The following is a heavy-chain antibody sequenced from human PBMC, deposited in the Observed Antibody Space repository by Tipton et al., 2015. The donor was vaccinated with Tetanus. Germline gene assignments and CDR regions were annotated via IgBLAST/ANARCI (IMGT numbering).Heavy chain of an antibody. Sequence: TLSLTCTVSGGSISSYYWSWIRQPPGKGLEWIGYIYYSGGTNYNPSLKSRVTISVDTSKNQFSLKLSSVTAADTAVYYCARLGYDILTGYHYDSWGQGTLVTVSS. J-gene: IGHJ4*02. V-gene: IGHV4-59*08. CDR1: GGSISSYY. CDR3: ARLGYDILTGYHYDS. D-gene: IGHD3-9*01. CDR2: IYYSGGT.